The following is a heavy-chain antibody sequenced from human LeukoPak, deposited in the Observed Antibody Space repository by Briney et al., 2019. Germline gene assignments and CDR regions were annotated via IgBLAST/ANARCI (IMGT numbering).Heavy chain of an antibody. D-gene: IGHD4-11*01. CDR3: ARGTTVNGRTFDY. CDR1: GYTFTGYY. CDR2: INPNSGGT. V-gene: IGHV1-2*02. Sequence: ASVKVSCKASGYTFTGYYMHCVRQAPGQGLEWMGWINPNSGGTNYAQKFQGRVTMTRDTSISTAYMELSRLRSDDTAVYYCARGTTVNGRTFDYWGQGTLVTVSS. J-gene: IGHJ4*02.